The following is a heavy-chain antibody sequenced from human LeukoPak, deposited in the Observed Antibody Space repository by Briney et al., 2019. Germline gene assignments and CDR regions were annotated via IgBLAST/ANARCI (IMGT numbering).Heavy chain of an antibody. CDR3: ARGGGEVDY. Sequence: GRSLRLSCAASGFTFSSYSMNWVRQDPGKGLEWVSSISSSSSYIYYADSVKGRFTISRDNAKNSLYLQMNSLRAEDTAVFYCARGGGEVDYWGQGTLVTVSS. CDR2: ISSSSSYI. V-gene: IGHV3-21*01. CDR1: GFTFSSYS. J-gene: IGHJ4*02. D-gene: IGHD3-16*01.